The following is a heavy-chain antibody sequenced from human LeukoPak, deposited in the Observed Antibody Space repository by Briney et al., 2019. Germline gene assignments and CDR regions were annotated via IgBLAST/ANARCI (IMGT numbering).Heavy chain of an antibody. J-gene: IGHJ6*04. V-gene: IGHV4-61*02. Sequence: PSETLSLTCTVSGGSISSGNYYWNWIRQPAGKGLEWIGRIYTSGTTNYNPSLKSRVTISVDMSNNQFSLKLSSVTAADTAVYYCARRGDVWGKGTTVTVSS. D-gene: IGHD3-10*01. CDR1: GGSISSGNYY. CDR3: ARRGDV. CDR2: IYTSGTT.